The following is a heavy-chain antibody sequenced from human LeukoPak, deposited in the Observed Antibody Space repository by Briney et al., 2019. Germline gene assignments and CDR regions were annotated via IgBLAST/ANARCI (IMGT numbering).Heavy chain of an antibody. J-gene: IGHJ4*02. CDR2: ISGVASDI. CDR3: ARGGAQGMDV. CDR1: GFTYSDYY. V-gene: IGHV3-11*01. D-gene: IGHD1-26*01. Sequence: GGSLRLSCAASGFTYSDYYMTWIRQAPGKGLEWVSYISGVASDIYYGDSVKGRFTISRDNAKKSVYLQMNSLRAEDTAVYYCARGGAQGMDVWGQGTLVTVSS.